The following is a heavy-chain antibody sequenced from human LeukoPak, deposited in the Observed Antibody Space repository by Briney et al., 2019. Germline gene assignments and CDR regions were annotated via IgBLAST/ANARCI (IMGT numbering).Heavy chain of an antibody. Sequence: SETLSLTCTVSGGSISSGGYYWSWIRQHPGKGLEWIGYIYYSGSTYYNPSLKSRVTISVDTSKNQFSLKLSSMTVADTAVYYCASFSGGRYFDWFRPGYWGQGTLVIVSS. V-gene: IGHV4-31*03. J-gene: IGHJ4*02. CDR3: ASFSGGRYFDWFRPGY. D-gene: IGHD3-9*01. CDR1: GGSISSGGYY. CDR2: IYYSGST.